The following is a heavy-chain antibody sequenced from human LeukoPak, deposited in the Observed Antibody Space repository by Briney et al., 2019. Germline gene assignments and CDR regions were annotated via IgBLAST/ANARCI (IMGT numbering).Heavy chain of an antibody. J-gene: IGHJ4*02. CDR3: AGESRDTAMVEDYFDY. CDR2: ISSSGSSM. D-gene: IGHD5-18*01. Sequence: GGSLRLSCAASGFTFSDYYMSWIRQAPGKGLEWLSYISSSGSSMYYADSVKGRFTISRDNAKNSLYLQMNSLRAEDTAVYYCAGESRDTAMVEDYFDYWGQGTLVTVSS. V-gene: IGHV3-11*04. CDR1: GFTFSDYY.